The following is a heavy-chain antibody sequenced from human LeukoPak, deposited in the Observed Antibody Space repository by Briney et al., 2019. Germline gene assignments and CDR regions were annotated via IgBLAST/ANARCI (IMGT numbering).Heavy chain of an antibody. CDR1: GGSISSYY. Sequence: SETLSLTCTVSGGSISSYYWSWIRQPAGKGLEWIGRIYTSGSTNYNPSLKSRVTMSVDTSKNQFSLKLSSVTAADTAVYYCAREGHYHDSSGYYGYFQHWGQGTLVTVSS. V-gene: IGHV4-4*07. J-gene: IGHJ1*01. CDR2: IYTSGST. CDR3: AREGHYHDSSGYYGYFQH. D-gene: IGHD3-22*01.